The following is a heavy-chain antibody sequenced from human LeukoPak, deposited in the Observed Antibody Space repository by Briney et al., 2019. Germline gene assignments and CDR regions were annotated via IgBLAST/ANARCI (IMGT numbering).Heavy chain of an antibody. Sequence: SETLSLTCTVSGGSISSYYWSWIRQPPGKGLEWIGYIYYSGSTNYNPSLKSRVTISVDTSKNQFSLKLSSVTAADTAVYYCAREVVAATGGFDYWGQGTLVTVSS. D-gene: IGHD2-15*01. CDR2: IYYSGST. CDR1: GGSISSYY. V-gene: IGHV4-59*01. CDR3: AREVVAATGGFDY. J-gene: IGHJ4*02.